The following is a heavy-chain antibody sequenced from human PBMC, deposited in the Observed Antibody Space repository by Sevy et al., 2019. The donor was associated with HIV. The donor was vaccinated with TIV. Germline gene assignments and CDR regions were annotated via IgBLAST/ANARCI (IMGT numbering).Heavy chain of an antibody. CDR3: ARSLTYSSASSGRFDY. Sequence: GGSLRLSCAASGFTFRSYWMSWVRQAPGKGLEWVANIKQDGSEEYYVDSVKGQFTISRDNAKNTVDLQMNNLRAEDTAVYYCARSLTYSSASSGRFDYWGQGTLVTVSS. D-gene: IGHD3-22*01. CDR2: IKQDGSEE. J-gene: IGHJ4*02. V-gene: IGHV3-7*01. CDR1: GFTFRSYW.